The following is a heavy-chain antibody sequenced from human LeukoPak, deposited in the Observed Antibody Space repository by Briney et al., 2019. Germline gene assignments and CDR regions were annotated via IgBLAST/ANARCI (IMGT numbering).Heavy chain of an antibody. D-gene: IGHD6-19*01. CDR2: VSSNVYST. Sequence: GGSLRLSCSASGFTFSTYAMHWVRQAPGKGLEYVSSVSSNVYSTHYADSVKGRFAISRDNSKNTLYLQMSSLRTEDTAVYYCVKDSKSSGWYVPPNFDYWGQGTLVTVSS. CDR1: GFTFSTYA. V-gene: IGHV3-64D*09. J-gene: IGHJ4*02. CDR3: VKDSKSSGWYVPPNFDY.